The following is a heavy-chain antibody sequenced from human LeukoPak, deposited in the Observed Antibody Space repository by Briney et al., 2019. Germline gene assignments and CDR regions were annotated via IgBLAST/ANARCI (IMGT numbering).Heavy chain of an antibody. CDR3: TTEAGVWGTSYYFDY. J-gene: IGHJ4*02. D-gene: IGHD3-16*01. Sequence: GGSLRLSCAASGFTFTTYWMSWVRQAPGKGLEWVGRIKSKTDGGTTDYAAPVKGRFTISRDDSKNTLYLQMNSLKTEDTAVYYCTTEAGVWGTSYYFDYWGQGTLVTVSS. CDR1: GFTFTTYW. V-gene: IGHV3-15*01. CDR2: IKSKTDGGTT.